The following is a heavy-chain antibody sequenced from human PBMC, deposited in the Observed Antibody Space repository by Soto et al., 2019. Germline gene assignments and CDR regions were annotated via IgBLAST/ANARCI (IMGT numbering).Heavy chain of an antibody. CDR3: ARSAISPYGGLIGPFDY. D-gene: IGHD3-16*02. J-gene: IGHJ4*02. CDR1: GYTFTAYA. CDR2: INPGHGNT. V-gene: IGHV1-3*05. Sequence: QVQLVQSGGEEKKPGASVKVSCEASGYTFTAYAIHWLRQAPGQRLEWMAWINPGHGNTKYSQKFLGRVSITRDTSASTAYLELGSLRSEDTAVYYCARSAISPYGGLIGPFDYWGQGNLVTVSS.